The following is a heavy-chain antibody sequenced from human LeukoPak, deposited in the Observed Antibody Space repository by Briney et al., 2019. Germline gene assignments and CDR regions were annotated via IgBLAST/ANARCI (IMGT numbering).Heavy chain of an antibody. V-gene: IGHV1-3*01. J-gene: IGHJ3*01. CDR3: ARSLFFDILTGGAFDF. D-gene: IGHD3-9*01. CDR1: GYTFTTYA. CDR2: INSGNGNR. Sequence: ASVKVSCKASGYTFTTYAIHWVRQAPGQRFEWMGWINSGNGNRKYSQKFQGRVTITRDTSASTVYMELSSLRSEDSAVYFCARSLFFDILTGGAFDFWGQGTMVAVSS.